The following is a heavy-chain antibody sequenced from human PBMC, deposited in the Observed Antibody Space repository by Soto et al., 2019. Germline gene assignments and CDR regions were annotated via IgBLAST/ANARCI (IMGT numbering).Heavy chain of an antibody. CDR1: SGSFRSYY. Sequence: PSETLSLTCTVSSGSFRSYYWSWIRQPPGKGLEWIGYIYHSGSTNYNPSLKSRVTMSVDTSKNQFSLRLTSVTATDTAVYYCATNSQSAGISSSINYYFYYLDVWGKGTTVTVSS. CDR3: ATNSQSAGISSSINYYFYYLDV. D-gene: IGHD6-13*01. J-gene: IGHJ6*03. V-gene: IGHV4-59*08. CDR2: IYHSGST.